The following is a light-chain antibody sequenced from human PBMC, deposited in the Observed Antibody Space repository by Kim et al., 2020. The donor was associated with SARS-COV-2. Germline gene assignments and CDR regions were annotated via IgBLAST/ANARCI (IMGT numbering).Light chain of an antibody. CDR3: QHYGTSPLT. CDR2: GAS. V-gene: IGKV3-20*01. Sequence: SPGERATVSCRASQSVSSNYLAWYQQKPGQAPRLLIYGASSRATGILDRFSGSGSETDFILTISRLDPEDFAVYYCQHYGTSPLTFGGGTKVDIK. J-gene: IGKJ4*01. CDR1: QSVSSNY.